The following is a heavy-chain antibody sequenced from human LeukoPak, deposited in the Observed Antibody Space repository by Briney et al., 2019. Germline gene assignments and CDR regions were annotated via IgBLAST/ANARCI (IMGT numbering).Heavy chain of an antibody. Sequence: GGSLRLSCAASGFTFSSYWTSWVRQAPGKGLEWVANIKQDGNEKYYVDSVKGRFTISRDNAKNSLYLQMNSLRAEDTAVYYCARFWGYGDETPNWFDPWGQGTLVTVSS. CDR2: IKQDGNEK. J-gene: IGHJ5*02. V-gene: IGHV3-7*01. CDR3: ARFWGYGDETPNWFDP. D-gene: IGHD4-17*01. CDR1: GFTFSSYW.